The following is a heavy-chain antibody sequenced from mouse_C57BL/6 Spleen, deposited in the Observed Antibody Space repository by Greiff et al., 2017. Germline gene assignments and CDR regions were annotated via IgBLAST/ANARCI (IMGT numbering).Heavy chain of an antibody. Sequence: EVQLQQSGPELVKPGASVKMSCKASGYTFTDYNMHWVKQSHGKSLEWIGYINPNNGGTSYNQKFKGKATLTVNKSSSTAYMELRSLTSEDSAVYYCASDWDGGYFDYWGQGTTLTVSS. D-gene: IGHD4-1*01. V-gene: IGHV1-22*01. CDR2: INPNNGGT. J-gene: IGHJ2*01. CDR1: GYTFTDYN. CDR3: ASDWDGGYFDY.